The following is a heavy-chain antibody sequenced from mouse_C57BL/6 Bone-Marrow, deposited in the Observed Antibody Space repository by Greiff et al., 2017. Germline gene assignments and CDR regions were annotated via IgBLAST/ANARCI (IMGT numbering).Heavy chain of an antibody. Sequence: EVQLQESGAELVKPGASVKLSCTASGFNINDSYMYWVKQRTEQGLAWIGRIDPEDGEPTYAPKFQGKDTITANKSSHPACLQLSSLTSEDTAVNYWAKGYDYYYWGQGTTLTVSS. J-gene: IGHJ2*01. D-gene: IGHD2-4*01. V-gene: IGHV14-2*01. CDR2: IDPEDGEP. CDR1: GFNINDSY. CDR3: AKGYDYYY.